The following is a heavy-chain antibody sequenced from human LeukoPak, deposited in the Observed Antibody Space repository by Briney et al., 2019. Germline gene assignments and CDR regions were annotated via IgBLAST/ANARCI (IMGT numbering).Heavy chain of an antibody. Sequence: GGSLRLSCAASGFTFINYSMTWVRQAPGKGLEWVAVISYDGSNKYYADSVKGRFTFSGDNSKNPLYLQMNSRGAEYTAVYYCAKLAHGYSGYDRGGDYYFDYWGQGTLVTVSS. CDR2: ISYDGSNK. CDR1: GFTFINYS. D-gene: IGHD5-12*01. CDR3: AKLAHGYSGYDRGGDYYFDY. J-gene: IGHJ4*02. V-gene: IGHV3-30*18.